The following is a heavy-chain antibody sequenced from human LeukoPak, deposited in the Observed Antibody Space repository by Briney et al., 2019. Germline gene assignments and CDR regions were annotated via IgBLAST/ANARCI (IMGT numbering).Heavy chain of an antibody. CDR3: GGSTDGSYYYFDY. CDR2: INPNSGGT. D-gene: IGHD1-26*01. J-gene: IGHJ4*02. CDR1: GYTFTGYY. V-gene: IGHV1-2*06. Sequence: ASVKVSCKASGYTFTGYYMHWVRQAPGQGLEWMGRINPNSGGTNYAQKFQGRVTMTRDTSISTAYMELSSLRSEDTAVYYCGGSTDGSYYYFDYWGQGTLVTVSS.